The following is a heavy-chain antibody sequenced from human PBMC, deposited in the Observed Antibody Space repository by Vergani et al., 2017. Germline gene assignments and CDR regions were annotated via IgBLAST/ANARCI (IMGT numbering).Heavy chain of an antibody. CDR2: INQDGREK. J-gene: IGHJ5*02. CDR1: GFIFSHYW. V-gene: IGHV3-7*01. D-gene: IGHD3-22*01. CDR3: ARINYYGSIDYSLTRWHNWFDP. Sequence: EVQLVESGGGLVQPGGSLRLSCAASGFIFSHYWMSWVRQAPGKGLEWVANINQDGREKYYVDSVKGRFTISRDNAKNSLYMEMNSLRAEDTALYYCARINYYGSIDYSLTRWHNWFDPWGQGTLITFSA.